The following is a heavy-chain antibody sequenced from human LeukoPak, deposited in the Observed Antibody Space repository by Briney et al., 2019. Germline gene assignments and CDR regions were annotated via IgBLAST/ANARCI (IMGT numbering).Heavy chain of an antibody. CDR2: IKPDGSEK. CDR3: ARGQYTDGLSY. CDR1: GFPFSSDA. V-gene: IGHV3-7*03. Sequence: GGSLRLSCAGSGFPFSSDAMNWVRQAPGKGLEWVAIIKPDGSEKYYVDSVKGRFTISRGNAENSLFLQMNGLRPEDTAVFYCARGQYTDGLSYWGQGTLVTVSS. D-gene: IGHD5-24*01. J-gene: IGHJ4*02.